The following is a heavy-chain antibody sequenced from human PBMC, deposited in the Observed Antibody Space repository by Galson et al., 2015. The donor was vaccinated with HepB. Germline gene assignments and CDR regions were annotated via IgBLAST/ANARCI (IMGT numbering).Heavy chain of an antibody. CDR3: ARESGPSRSIFGVVITNYYYYYGMDV. CDR2: ISAYNGNT. D-gene: IGHD3-3*02. V-gene: IGHV1-18*04. J-gene: IGHJ6*02. CDR1: GYTFTSYG. Sequence: SVKVSCKASGYTFTSYGISWVRQAPGQGLEWMGWISAYNGNTNYAQKLQGRVTMTTDTSTSTAYMELRSLRSDDTAVYYCARESGPSRSIFGVVITNYYYYYGMDVWGQGTTVTVSS.